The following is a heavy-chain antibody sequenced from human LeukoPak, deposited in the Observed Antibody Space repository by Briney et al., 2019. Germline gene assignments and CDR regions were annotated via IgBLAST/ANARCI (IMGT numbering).Heavy chain of an antibody. V-gene: IGHV4-4*02. J-gene: IGHJ5*02. CDR1: GGSISSSNW. Sequence: SETLSLTCAVSGGSISSSNWWSWVRQPPGKGLEWIGEVYHSWSTNYNPSLKSRVTISVVKSKNQFSLKLSSVTAADTAVYYCARGSYDILTGYYANWFDPWGQGTLVTVSS. CDR2: VYHSWST. CDR3: ARGSYDILTGYYANWFDP. D-gene: IGHD3-9*01.